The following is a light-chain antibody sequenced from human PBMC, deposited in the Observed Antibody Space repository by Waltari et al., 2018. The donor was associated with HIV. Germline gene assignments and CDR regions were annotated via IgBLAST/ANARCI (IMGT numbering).Light chain of an antibody. Sequence: EVVLTQSPATLSLSPGERATLSCRASQSVSFFLAWYQQKPGQAPRLLIYDASTRATGTPARFSGSGSGTDFTLTISSLEPEDFAVYYCQYRFNWPRTTFGQGTQVE. V-gene: IGKV3-11*01. CDR2: DAS. J-gene: IGKJ1*01. CDR1: QSVSFF. CDR3: QYRFNWPRTT.